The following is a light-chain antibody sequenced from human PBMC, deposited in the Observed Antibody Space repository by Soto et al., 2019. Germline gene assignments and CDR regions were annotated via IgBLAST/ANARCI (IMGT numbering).Light chain of an antibody. J-gene: IGLJ2*01. Sequence: QSALTQPASVSGSPGQSITISCTGSNSDIGAYDYVSWYQQHPGKPPTLLIYEVTFRPSGVPNRFSGSKSGNTATLTISGLLTEHEADYYCGSYASATLIFGGGTKLTVL. CDR2: EVT. CDR1: NSDIGAYDY. CDR3: GSYASATLI. V-gene: IGLV2-14*01.